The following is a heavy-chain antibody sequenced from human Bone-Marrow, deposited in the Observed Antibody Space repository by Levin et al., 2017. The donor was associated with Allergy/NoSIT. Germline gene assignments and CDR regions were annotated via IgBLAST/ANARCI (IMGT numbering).Heavy chain of an antibody. CDR1: GFTFSSYW. J-gene: IGHJ4*02. CDR3: AASYVSRALFEY. CDR2: IKEDGSEK. Sequence: LAGGSLRLSCAASGFTFSSYWMNWVRQAPGKGLEWVANIKEDGSEKSYVDSVKGRFTISRDNAKNSLYLQMNSLRAEDTAVYYCAASYVSRALFEYWGQGTLVTVSS. V-gene: IGHV3-7*01. D-gene: IGHD6-13*01.